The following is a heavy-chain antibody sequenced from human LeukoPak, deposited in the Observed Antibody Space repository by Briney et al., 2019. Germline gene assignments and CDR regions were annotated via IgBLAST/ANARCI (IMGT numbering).Heavy chain of an antibody. CDR1: GFTFSSYG. D-gene: IGHD3-3*02. V-gene: IGHV3-30*03. CDR3: ARDLSGY. CDR2: ISYDGSDK. J-gene: IGHJ4*02. Sequence: GGSLRLSCAASGFTFSSYGMHWVRQAPGKGLEWVAVISYDGSDKYYADSVKGRFTISRDNSKNTLYLQMNSLRAEDTAVYYCARDLSGYWGQGTLVTVSS.